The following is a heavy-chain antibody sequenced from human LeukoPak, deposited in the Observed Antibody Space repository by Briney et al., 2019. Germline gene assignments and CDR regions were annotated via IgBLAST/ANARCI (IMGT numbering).Heavy chain of an antibody. D-gene: IGHD3-22*01. CDR2: SRSKDYGGTT. J-gene: IGHJ4*02. Sequence: GGTLRLTCTASGCTFGGCGKSWGRQAPGKGLGWVGFSRSKDYGGTTEYAASERGRFTISSDDSKSIAYLQMNSLKPEDTAVYYCTRAVFDSDSSGYRFDYWGQGTLVTVSS. CDR1: GCTFGGCG. CDR3: TRAVFDSDSSGYRFDY. V-gene: IGHV3-49*04.